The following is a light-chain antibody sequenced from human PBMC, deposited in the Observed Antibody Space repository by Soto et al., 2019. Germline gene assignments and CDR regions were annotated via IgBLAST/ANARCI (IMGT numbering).Light chain of an antibody. CDR3: QQYNSWPPIT. CDR2: GAS. V-gene: IGKV3-15*01. Sequence: EIVLTHSPRTLSLSPSESANLSCVPSESVSSNLVGYQQRPGQAPRLVIYGASTRATGIPARFSGGGSGTEFTLTISSLQSEDFAVYYCQQYNSWPPITFGQGTRLEIK. CDR1: ESVSSN. J-gene: IGKJ5*01.